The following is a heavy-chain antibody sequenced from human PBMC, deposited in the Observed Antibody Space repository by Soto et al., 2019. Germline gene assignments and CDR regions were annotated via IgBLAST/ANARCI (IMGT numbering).Heavy chain of an antibody. CDR3: AKIRSIASAFSAY. CDR2: ISVTGAST. J-gene: IGHJ4*02. CDR1: GLTFSGSA. Sequence: PGGSLRLSCAASGLTFSGSAMSWVRQAPGKALEWVSSISVTGASTYYADSVQGRFTVSRDNSKDTFFLEMNSLRAEDTAVYFCAKIRSIASAFSAYWGQGTLVTVSS. V-gene: IGHV3-23*01. D-gene: IGHD6-13*01.